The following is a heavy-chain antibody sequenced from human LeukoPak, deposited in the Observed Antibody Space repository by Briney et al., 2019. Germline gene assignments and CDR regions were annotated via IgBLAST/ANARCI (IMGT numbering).Heavy chain of an antibody. Sequence: GGALRLSCAASGFTFSSYAMSWVRQAPGKGLEWVSAIRDSGSSTHYADSVKGRFTTSRDNSKNTLFLQMNSLRAEDTAIYYYAKYGPQDSGSSHFDYWGQGALVTVSS. V-gene: IGHV3-23*01. CDR2: IRDSGSST. J-gene: IGHJ4*02. D-gene: IGHD1-26*01. CDR3: AKYGPQDSGSSHFDY. CDR1: GFTFSSYA.